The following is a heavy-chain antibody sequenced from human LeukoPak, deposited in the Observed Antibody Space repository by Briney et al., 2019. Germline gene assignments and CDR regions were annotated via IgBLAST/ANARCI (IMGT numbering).Heavy chain of an antibody. D-gene: IGHD5-24*01. J-gene: IGHJ1*01. V-gene: IGHV1-2*06. CDR3: ARDLDVGYTEYFQH. CDR1: GYTFTGYY. CDR2: INPNSGGT. Sequence: ASVKVSCKASGYTFTGYYMHWVRQAPGQGLEWMGRINPNSGGTNYAQKFQGRVTMTRDTSISTAYMELSRLRSDDTAVYYCARDLDVGYTEYFQHWGRGTLVTVSS.